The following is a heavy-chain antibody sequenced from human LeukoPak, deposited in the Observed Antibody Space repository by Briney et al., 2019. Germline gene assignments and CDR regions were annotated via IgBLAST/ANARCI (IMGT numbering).Heavy chain of an antibody. Sequence: ASVKVSCKASGYTFTGYDMHWVRQAPGQGLEWMGLINPNSGGTNYAKKFHGRVTMTRDTSISTAYMELSRLRSDDTAVYYCARGAVRGSGWADFDYWGQGSLVTVSS. J-gene: IGHJ4*02. CDR2: INPNSGGT. CDR1: GYTFTGYD. D-gene: IGHD6-19*01. V-gene: IGHV1-2*02. CDR3: ARGAVRGSGWADFDY.